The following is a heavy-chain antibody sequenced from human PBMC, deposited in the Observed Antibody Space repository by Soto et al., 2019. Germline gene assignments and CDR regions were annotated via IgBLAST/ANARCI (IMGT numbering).Heavy chain of an antibody. CDR2: ISYSGSS. CDR3: ARATPAGSADF. CDR1: GGSNIRDGYY. V-gene: IGHV4-31*03. Sequence: SETLSLTCTVSGGSNIRDGYYWSWIRQHPGKGLEWIAYISYSGSSYSNPSLKSRVTISADTSKNQFSLRLTSVTAADTAVYFCARATPAGSADFWGQGTLVT. J-gene: IGHJ4*02. D-gene: IGHD2-2*01.